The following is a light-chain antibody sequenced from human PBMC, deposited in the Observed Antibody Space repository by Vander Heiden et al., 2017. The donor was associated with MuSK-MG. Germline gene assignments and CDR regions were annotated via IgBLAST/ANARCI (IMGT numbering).Light chain of an antibody. J-gene: IGKJ3*01. CDR2: AAS. CDR1: QSISSY. CDR3: QQSDSTLYT. Sequence: THMTHFPSSLSASVGDRVTITCRASQSISSYLNWYQQKPGKAPKLLIYAASSLQRGVPSRFSGSGSGTDFTLTISSLQPEDFATYYCQQSDSTLYTFGHGTKVVIK. V-gene: IGKV1-39*01.